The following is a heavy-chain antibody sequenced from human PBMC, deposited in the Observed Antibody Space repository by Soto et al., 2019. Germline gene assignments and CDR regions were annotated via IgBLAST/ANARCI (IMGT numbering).Heavy chain of an antibody. Sequence: GVLRLSCSGSGFTFGTYAMGWVRQSPGKGLEWIAFIRNKAYGGTAQYAESVKGRFTILRDDSNSIAYLQMNSLKTEDTGVYYCTVVITGTYFYYGLDLWGQGTTVTVSS. D-gene: IGHD3-22*01. J-gene: IGHJ6*02. V-gene: IGHV3-49*04. CDR3: TVVITGTYFYYGLDL. CDR1: GFTFGTYA. CDR2: IRNKAYGGTA.